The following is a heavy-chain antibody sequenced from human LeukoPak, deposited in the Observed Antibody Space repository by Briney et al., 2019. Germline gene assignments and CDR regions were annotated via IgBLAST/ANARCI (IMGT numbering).Heavy chain of an antibody. V-gene: IGHV4-4*02. D-gene: IGHD1-26*01. Sequence: SETLSLTCAVSGGSISRSNWWSWVRQPPGKGLEWIGEIHHIGNTNYNPSLQSRVSISIDKSKNQFSLKLSSVTAADTAVYYCTTDSGNYYWFDPWGQGTLVTVSS. CDR3: TTDSGNYYWFDP. CDR1: GGSISRSNW. CDR2: IHHIGNT. J-gene: IGHJ5*02.